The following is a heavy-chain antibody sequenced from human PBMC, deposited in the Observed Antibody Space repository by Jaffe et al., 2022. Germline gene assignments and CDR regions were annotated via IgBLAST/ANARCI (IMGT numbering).Heavy chain of an antibody. J-gene: IGHJ3*02. D-gene: IGHD2-15*01. CDR1: GFTFSSYE. CDR2: ISSSGSTI. CDR3: ARDGLGYCSGGSCYPDAFDI. V-gene: IGHV3-48*03. Sequence: EVQLVESGGGLVQPGGSLRLSCAASGFTFSSYEMNWVRQAPGKGLEWVSYISSSGSTIYYADSVKGRFTISRDNAKNSLYLQMNSLRAEDTAVYYCARDGLGYCSGGSCYPDAFDIWGQGTMVTVSS.